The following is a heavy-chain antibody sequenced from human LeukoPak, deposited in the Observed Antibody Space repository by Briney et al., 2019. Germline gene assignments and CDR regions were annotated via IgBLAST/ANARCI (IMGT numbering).Heavy chain of an antibody. CDR1: GITFMHYS. CDR2: ITGSGAFT. J-gene: IGHJ4*02. D-gene: IGHD6-19*01. V-gene: IGHV3-23*01. CDR3: AKRSAESSGYFDS. Sequence: GGPLRLSCAASGITFMHYSMTWVRQIPGEGLEWVSAITGSGAFTDYADSVKGRFTISRDNSKNTLYPQMNSLRAEDTAIYYCAKRSAESSGYFDSWGQGTLVTVSS.